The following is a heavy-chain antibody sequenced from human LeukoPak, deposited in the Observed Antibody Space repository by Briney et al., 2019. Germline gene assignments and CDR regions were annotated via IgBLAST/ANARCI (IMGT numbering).Heavy chain of an antibody. CDR1: GGSISSYY. CDR3: ARWYYYDSSGAVDY. Sequence: PSETRSLTCTVSGGSISSYYWSWIRQPPGKGLEWIGYNYYTGSTNYNPSLKSRVTISVDTSKNQFSLKLRSLTAADTAVYYCARWYYYDSSGAVDYWGQGTLVTVSS. V-gene: IGHV4-59*01. D-gene: IGHD3-22*01. J-gene: IGHJ4*02. CDR2: NYYTGST.